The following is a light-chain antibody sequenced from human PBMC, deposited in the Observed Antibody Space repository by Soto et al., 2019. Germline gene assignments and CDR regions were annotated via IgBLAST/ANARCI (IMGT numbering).Light chain of an antibody. CDR1: GSNIGAGYN. Sequence: QSVLTQAPSVSGAPGQRVTISCTGSGSNIGAGYNVHWYQHLPGTAPKLLIYGSTNRPSGVPDRFSGSKSGPSASLAITGLQAEDEAYYYGQSYDSSLSGVLFGGGTNLTVL. CDR2: GST. V-gene: IGLV1-40*01. CDR3: QSYDSSLSGVL. J-gene: IGLJ2*01.